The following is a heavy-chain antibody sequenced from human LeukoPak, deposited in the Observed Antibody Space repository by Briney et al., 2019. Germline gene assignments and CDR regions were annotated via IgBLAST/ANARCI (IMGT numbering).Heavy chain of an antibody. CDR1: GFIFNTHW. CDR2: INQDGSET. V-gene: IGHV3-7*01. CDR3: ARDGVAPGVYFDY. D-gene: IGHD6-13*01. Sequence: GGSLRLSCGVSGFIFNTHWMSWVRQAPGKGPEWVANINQDGSETYYVDSVKGRFTISRDNAQNSLYLTVNSLRAEDTAVYYCARDGVAPGVYFDYWGQGALVTVSS. J-gene: IGHJ4*02.